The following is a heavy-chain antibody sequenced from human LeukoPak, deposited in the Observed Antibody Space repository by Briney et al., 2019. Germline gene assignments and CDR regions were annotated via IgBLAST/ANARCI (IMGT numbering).Heavy chain of an antibody. J-gene: IGHJ3*02. CDR3: ARAVPAPGTPENAFDI. Sequence: GGSLRLSCAASGFTFNNYAMHWVCQAPGEGLEWVAVISRDGTLQYYADSVKGRLTISRDNSQSTLYLHMNSLSTEDTALYYCARAVPAPGTPENAFDIWGQGTMVTVSS. CDR1: GFTFNNYA. D-gene: IGHD6-13*01. CDR2: ISRDGTLQ. V-gene: IGHV3-30*04.